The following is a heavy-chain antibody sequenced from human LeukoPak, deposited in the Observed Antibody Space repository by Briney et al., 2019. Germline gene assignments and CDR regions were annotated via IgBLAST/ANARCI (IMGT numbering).Heavy chain of an antibody. CDR1: GFTFDDYA. CDR2: ISGDGGST. CDR3: AKDRQWLYYYGMDV. Sequence: PGGSLRLSCAASGFTFDDYAMHWVRQAPGKGLEWVSLISGDGGSTYYADSVKGRFTISRDNSKNSLYLQMNNLRTEDTALYYCAKDRQWLYYYGMDVWGQGTTVTVSS. D-gene: IGHD6-19*01. V-gene: IGHV3-43*02. J-gene: IGHJ6*02.